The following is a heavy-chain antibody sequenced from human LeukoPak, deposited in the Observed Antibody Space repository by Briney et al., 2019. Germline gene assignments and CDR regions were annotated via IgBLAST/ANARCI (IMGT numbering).Heavy chain of an antibody. J-gene: IGHJ4*02. CDR2: ISYDGSNK. V-gene: IGHV3-30*18. CDR1: GFTFSSYG. Sequence: GGSLRLSCAASGFTFSSYGMHWVRQAPGKGLEWVAVISYDGSNKYYADSVKGRFTISRDNSNNTLYLQMNSLRPADTAVFYCAKESPGYCSGGNCPLDYWGQGTLVTVSS. CDR3: AKESPGYCSGGNCPLDY. D-gene: IGHD2-15*01.